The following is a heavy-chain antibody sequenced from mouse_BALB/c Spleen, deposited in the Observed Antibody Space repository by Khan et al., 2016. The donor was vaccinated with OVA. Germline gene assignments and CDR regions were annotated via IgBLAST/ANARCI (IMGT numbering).Heavy chain of an antibody. CDR2: ILAGGST. Sequence: QVQLQQSGPGLVAPSQSLSITCTVSGFSLTRHGIHWVRQPPGKGLEWLGVILAGGSTNYNSALMYRLSITKDSSKSQVFLKMNSLKTDDTAIYSCDRNRRPDYFDYWGQGTTLTVSS. CDR3: DRNRRPDYFDY. CDR1: GFSLTRHG. J-gene: IGHJ2*01. V-gene: IGHV2-9*02.